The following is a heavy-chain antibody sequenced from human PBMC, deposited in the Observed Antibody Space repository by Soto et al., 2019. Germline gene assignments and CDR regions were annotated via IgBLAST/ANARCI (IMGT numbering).Heavy chain of an antibody. Sequence: QVHLVQSGAEVRKPGASVKVSCKGSGYTFTSYGIAWVRQAPGQGLEWMGWISAPNDNTNYAQKVQGTVTVTRDTSTSTAYMELRTLRSDDTAVYYCARRRDGDYWGQGALVTVSS. CDR3: ARRRDGDY. D-gene: IGHD6-6*01. V-gene: IGHV1-18*01. CDR1: GYTFTSYG. J-gene: IGHJ4*02. CDR2: ISAPNDNT.